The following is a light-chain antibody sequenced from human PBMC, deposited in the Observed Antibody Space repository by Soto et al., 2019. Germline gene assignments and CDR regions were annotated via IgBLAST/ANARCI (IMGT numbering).Light chain of an antibody. Sequence: EIVMTQSPATLSVSPGERATLSCRASQSVSNNLAWYQKKPGQAPRLLIYGASTRATGIPARFSGSGSGTESTLTISLQYSDDFAFYYYQHYNNSWTFGQGTRVDIK. CDR1: QSVSNN. J-gene: IGKJ1*01. CDR2: GAS. CDR3: QHYNNSWT. V-gene: IGKV3-15*01.